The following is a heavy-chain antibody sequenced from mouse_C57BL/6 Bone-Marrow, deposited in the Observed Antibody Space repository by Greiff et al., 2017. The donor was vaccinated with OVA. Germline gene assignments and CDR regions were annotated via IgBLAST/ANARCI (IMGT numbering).Heavy chain of an antibody. V-gene: IGHV1-59*01. J-gene: IGHJ2*01. CDR2: IDPSDSYT. CDR3: ARKGHYFDY. CDR1: GYTFTSYW. Sequence: QVQLQQPGAELVRPGTSVKLSCKASGYTFTSYWMHWVKQRPGQGLEWIGVIDPSDSYTNYNQKFKGKATLTVDTSSSTAYMQRSSLTSEDAAVYYCARKGHYFDYWGQGTTLTVSS.